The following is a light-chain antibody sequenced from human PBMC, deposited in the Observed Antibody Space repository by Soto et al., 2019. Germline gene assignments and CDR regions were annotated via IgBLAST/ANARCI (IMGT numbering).Light chain of an antibody. V-gene: IGKV3-20*01. J-gene: IGKJ5*01. Sequence: IVEKQGPATLFVTKVELATLSCMASQSVNTKLAWYQQKPRQPPRLLIYGASIRATGIPDRFSGSGSGTDFTITISRLEPGVFAVYYCQQYSISPIAFDQGTRLEIK. CDR2: GAS. CDR1: QSVNTK. CDR3: QQYSISPIA.